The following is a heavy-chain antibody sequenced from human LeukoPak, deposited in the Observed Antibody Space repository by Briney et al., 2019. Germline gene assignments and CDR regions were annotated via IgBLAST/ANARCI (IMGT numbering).Heavy chain of an antibody. Sequence: GGSLRLSCAASGFTFSSYAMSWVRQAPGKGLEWVSYISIDSTTIYYAASAKGRFTISRDNVKNSLYLQMNSLTAEDTAMYYCAGDVGYRSWFDPWGQGTLVTVSS. D-gene: IGHD5-18*01. J-gene: IGHJ5*02. CDR2: ISIDSTTI. V-gene: IGHV3-48*01. CDR1: GFTFSSYA. CDR3: AGDVGYRSWFDP.